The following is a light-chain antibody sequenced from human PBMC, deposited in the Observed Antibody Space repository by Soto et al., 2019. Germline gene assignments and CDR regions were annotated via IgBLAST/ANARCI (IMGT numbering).Light chain of an antibody. CDR3: QQYSNWPLT. CDR2: AAS. J-gene: IGKJ4*01. Sequence: DIQMTQSPSSLSASVGDRVTITCRASQSISNYLNWYQHKLGKAPKLLIYAASTRAAGIPARFSGSGSGTEFTLTISSLQSEDFAVYYCQQYSNWPLTFGGGTKVDIK. CDR1: QSISNY. V-gene: IGKV1-39*01.